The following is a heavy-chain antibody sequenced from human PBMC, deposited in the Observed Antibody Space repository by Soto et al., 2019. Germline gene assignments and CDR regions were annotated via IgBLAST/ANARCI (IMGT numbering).Heavy chain of an antibody. CDR3: AKENEYYYGSGSYHPLFDY. CDR2: SSGSGGST. D-gene: IGHD3-10*01. J-gene: IGHJ4*02. V-gene: IGHV3-23*01. Sequence: EVQLLESGGGLVQPGGSLRLSCAASGFTFSSYAMSWVRQAPGKGLEWVSASSGSGGSTYYADSVKGRFTISRDNSKNTLYLQLNSLRAEDTAVYYCAKENEYYYGSGSYHPLFDYWGQGTLVTVSS. CDR1: GFTFSSYA.